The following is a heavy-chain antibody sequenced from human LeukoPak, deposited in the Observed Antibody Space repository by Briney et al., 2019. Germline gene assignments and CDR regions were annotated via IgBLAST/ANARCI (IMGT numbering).Heavy chain of an antibody. CDR1: GFIFSDHY. V-gene: IGHV3-72*01. CDR2: SKNKAQSFLT. D-gene: IGHD1-7*01. J-gene: IGHJ4*02. Sequence: PGGYLRLSCAASGFIFSDHYMDWVRQAPGKGLEWVARSKNKAQSFLTEYAASVKGRFIISRDDSRSSLFLQMNSLKTEDTAVYYCASPQRGSNNWNYFWGQGTLVTVSS. CDR3: ASPQRGSNNWNYF.